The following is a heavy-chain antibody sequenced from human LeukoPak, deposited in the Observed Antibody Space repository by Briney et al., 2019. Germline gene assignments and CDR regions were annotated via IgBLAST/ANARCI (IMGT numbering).Heavy chain of an antibody. Sequence: PGGFLRLSCAATGFIFDEYGMSWVRQAPGKGLEWVSGINWNGAGTGYADSVKGRFTISRDKAKNSLYLQMNSLRAEDTAVYYCARDTVAYPFDIWGQGTMVTVSS. D-gene: IGHD5-12*01. CDR2: INWNGAGT. CDR1: GFIFDEYG. J-gene: IGHJ3*02. V-gene: IGHV3-20*04. CDR3: ARDTVAYPFDI.